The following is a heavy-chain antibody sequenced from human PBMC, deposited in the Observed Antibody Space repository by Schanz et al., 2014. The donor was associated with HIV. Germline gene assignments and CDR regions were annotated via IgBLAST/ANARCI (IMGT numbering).Heavy chain of an antibody. CDR2: IKEDGSVI. D-gene: IGHD1-26*01. J-gene: IGHJ4*02. CDR1: GFTFSSYS. V-gene: IGHV3-7*01. CDR3: ARDVGAGANDY. Sequence: EVHLLESGGGLVQPGGSLRLSCAASGFTFSSYSMSWVRQAPGMGLEWVANIKEDGSVINYVDSVKGRFTISRDNVKNSLFLQMNSLRAEDTAMYYCARDVGAGANDYWGQGTLVTVSS.